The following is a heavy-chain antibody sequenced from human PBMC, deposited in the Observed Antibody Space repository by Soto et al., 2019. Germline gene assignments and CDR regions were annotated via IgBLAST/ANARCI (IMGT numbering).Heavy chain of an antibody. J-gene: IGHJ3*02. CDR2: IYWDDDK. CDR3: AHSATVSDAFDI. D-gene: IGHD2-15*01. V-gene: IGHV2-5*02. Sequence: QITLKESGPTLVKPTQALTLTCTFSGFSLRISGVGVGWIRQPPGKALEWLVLIYWDDDKRYSPSLKSRRTITKDTSKNQVVLTMTNMDPVDTATYYCAHSATVSDAFDIWGQGTMVTVSS. CDR1: GFSLRISGVG.